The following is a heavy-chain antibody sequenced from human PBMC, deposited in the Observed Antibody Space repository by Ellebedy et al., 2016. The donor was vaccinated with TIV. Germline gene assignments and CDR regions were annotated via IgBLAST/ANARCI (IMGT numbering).Heavy chain of an antibody. V-gene: IGHV4-59*08. D-gene: IGHD3-22*01. CDR3: AQHRDDSSGYYHDY. CDR1: GGSXSSYY. Sequence: MPSETLSLTCTVSGGSXSSYYWRWILQPPGKGLEWIGYIYYSGSTNYNPSLKSRVTISVDTSKNQFSLKLSSVTAADTAVYYCAQHRDDSSGYYHDYWGQGTLVTVSS. CDR2: IYYSGST. J-gene: IGHJ4*02.